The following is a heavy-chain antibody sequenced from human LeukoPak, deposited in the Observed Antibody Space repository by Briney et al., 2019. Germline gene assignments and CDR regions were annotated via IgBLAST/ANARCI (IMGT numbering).Heavy chain of an antibody. D-gene: IGHD2-2*01. CDR3: ASAAQPYYFDY. CDR2: TYHSGST. J-gene: IGHJ4*02. Sequence: SETLSLTCAVSGGSISSGGYSWSWIRQPPGKGLEWIGYTYHSGSTYYNPSLKSRVTISVDRSKNQFSLKLSSVTAADTAVYYCASAAQPYYFDYWGQGTLVTVSS. CDR1: GGSISSGGYS. V-gene: IGHV4-30-2*01.